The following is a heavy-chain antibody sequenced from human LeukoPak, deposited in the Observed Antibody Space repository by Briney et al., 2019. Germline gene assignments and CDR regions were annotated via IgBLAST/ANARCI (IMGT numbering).Heavy chain of an antibody. V-gene: IGHV3-23*01. J-gene: IGHJ4*02. D-gene: IGHD3-10*01. CDR1: GFTFSSYA. CDR3: AKDRDYYGSGSLDY. Sequence: GGSLRLSCAASGFTFSSYAMSWVRQAPGKGLEWVSAISGSGGSTYYADSVKGRFTISRDNSKNTLYLQMNSLRADDTAVYYCAKDRDYYGSGSLDYWGQGTLVTVSS. CDR2: ISGSGGST.